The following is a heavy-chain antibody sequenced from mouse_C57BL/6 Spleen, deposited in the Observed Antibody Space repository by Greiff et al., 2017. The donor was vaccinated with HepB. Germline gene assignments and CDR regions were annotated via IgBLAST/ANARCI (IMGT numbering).Heavy chain of an antibody. Sequence: EVQLVESGGGLVQPGESLKLSCESNEYEFPSHDMSWVRKTPEKRLELVAAINSDGGSTNYPETMESRVTITRDKSTRTLYLEMRSLRSEDTALYYCARPFMITRAMDYWGQGTSVTVSS. CDR3: ARPFMITRAMDY. D-gene: IGHD2-4*01. V-gene: IGHV5-2*01. J-gene: IGHJ4*01. CDR1: EYEFPSHD. CDR2: INSDGGST.